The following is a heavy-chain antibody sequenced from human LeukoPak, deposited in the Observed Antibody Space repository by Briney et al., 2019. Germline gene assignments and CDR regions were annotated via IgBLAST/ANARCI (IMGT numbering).Heavy chain of an antibody. D-gene: IGHD3-3*01. V-gene: IGHV4-61*02. CDR1: GGSISSGSYY. J-gene: IGHJ5*02. CDR3: ARDRGYDFWSGYSHSFVWFDP. CDR2: IYTSGST. Sequence: SQTLSLTCTVSGGSISSGSYYWSWIQQPAGKGLEWIGRIYTSGSTNYNPSLKSRVTISVDTSKNQFSLKLSSVTAADTAVYYCARDRGYDFWSGYSHSFVWFDPWGQGTLVTVSS.